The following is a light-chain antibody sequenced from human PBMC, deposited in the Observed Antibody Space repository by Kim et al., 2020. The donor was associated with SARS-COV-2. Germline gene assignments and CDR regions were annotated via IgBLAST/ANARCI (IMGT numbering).Light chain of an antibody. J-gene: IGKJ5*01. Sequence: DIQMTQSPSSLSASVGDRVTITCRASQDISNDLGWYQQNPGRAPKRLIYGASSLQSGVPSRFSGSGSGTEFTLTISSLQPEDFATYYCLQNNTYPFTFGQGTRLEIK. CDR1: QDISND. V-gene: IGKV1-17*01. CDR3: LQNNTYPFT. CDR2: GAS.